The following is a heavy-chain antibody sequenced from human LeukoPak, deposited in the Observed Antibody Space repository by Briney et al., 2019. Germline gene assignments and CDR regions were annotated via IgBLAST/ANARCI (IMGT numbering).Heavy chain of an antibody. CDR1: GFTFSSYW. Sequence: GGSLRLSCAASGFTFSSYWMSWVRQAPGKGLEWVSAISGSGGSTYYADSVKGRFTISRDNSKNTLYLQMNSLRAEDTAVYYCAKDIVVVTAIPAPVWGQGTLVTVSS. CDR3: AKDIVVVTAIPAPV. V-gene: IGHV3-23*01. CDR2: ISGSGGST. D-gene: IGHD2-21*02. J-gene: IGHJ4*02.